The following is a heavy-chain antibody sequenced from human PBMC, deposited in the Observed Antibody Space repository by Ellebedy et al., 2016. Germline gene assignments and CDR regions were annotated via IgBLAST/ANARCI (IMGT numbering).Heavy chain of an antibody. V-gene: IGHV4-4*07. CDR2: IYTSGRS. D-gene: IGHD3-3*01. CDR3: ATLTIPGGSDF. Sequence: SETLSLTXTVSGDSISSYYWSWVRQSAGKGLEWIGHIYTSGRSIYNPSFKSRVTMSVDTSKNHFSLYLKSVTAADTAVYYCATLTIPGGSDFWGQGTLVTVSS. J-gene: IGHJ4*02. CDR1: GDSISSYY.